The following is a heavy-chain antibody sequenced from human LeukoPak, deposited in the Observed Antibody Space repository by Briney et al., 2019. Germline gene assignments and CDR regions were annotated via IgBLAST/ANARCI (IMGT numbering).Heavy chain of an antibody. CDR3: ASRKLGNDY. V-gene: IGHV4-59*02. CDR2: IYHTGST. D-gene: IGHD7-27*01. Sequence: SETLSLTCTISGGSVSDYYWSWIRQSPGKGLEWIGYIYHTGSTSYSPSLKGRVTISADTSQNQFSLKLSSVTAADTAVYYCASRKLGNDYWGQGTLVTVSS. CDR1: GGSVSDYY. J-gene: IGHJ4*02.